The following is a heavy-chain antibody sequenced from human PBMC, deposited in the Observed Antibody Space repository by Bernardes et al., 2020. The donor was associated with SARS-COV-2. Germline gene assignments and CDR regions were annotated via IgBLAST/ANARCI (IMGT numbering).Heavy chain of an antibody. D-gene: IGHD2-2*01. V-gene: IGHV1-8*01. Sequence: ASVKVSCKASGYTFTSFDINWVRQATGQGLEWRGWVNPNSGNTGYAQKFQGRVTMTGSTSISTAYMELSSLRSDDTAVYYCARGKRYQLLLDHYYGMDVWGQGTTVTVSS. CDR1: GYTFTSFD. CDR2: VNPNSGNT. J-gene: IGHJ6*02. CDR3: ARGKRYQLLLDHYYGMDV.